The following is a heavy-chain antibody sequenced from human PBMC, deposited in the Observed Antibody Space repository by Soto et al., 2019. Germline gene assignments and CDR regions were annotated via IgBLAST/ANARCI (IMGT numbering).Heavy chain of an antibody. D-gene: IGHD5-18*01. CDR2: IYYSGNT. CDR3: ARDRLMATAGTARHYFGLDV. Sequence: SETLSLTCTVSGGSIRSGGYYWSWVRQNPRKGLEWIGNIYYSGNTYYNPSLKSRLTISVAASKNRFSLNLSSVTAADTAVYYCARDRLMATAGTARHYFGLDVWGQGTTVTVSS. J-gene: IGHJ6*02. CDR1: GGSIRSGGYY. V-gene: IGHV4-31*03.